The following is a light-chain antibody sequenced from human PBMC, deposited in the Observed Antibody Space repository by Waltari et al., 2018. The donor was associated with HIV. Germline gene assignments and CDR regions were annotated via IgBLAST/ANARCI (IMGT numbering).Light chain of an antibody. J-gene: IGKJ3*01. CDR3: QQSYITPT. CDR1: QSILNY. Sequence: DIQMTQSPSSLSASVGDRVTITCRASQSILNYLNWYQQKPGKAPKVLIYAASSLQSGVPSRFSGSGSGTDFTLTISSLQPEDFATYYCQQSYITPTFGPGTKVDIK. V-gene: IGKV1-39*01. CDR2: AAS.